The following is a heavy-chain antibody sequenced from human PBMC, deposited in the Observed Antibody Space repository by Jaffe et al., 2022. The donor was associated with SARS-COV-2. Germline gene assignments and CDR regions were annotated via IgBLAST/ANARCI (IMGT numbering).Heavy chain of an antibody. V-gene: IGHV3-49*05. CDR2: IRSRVYGGTT. CDR1: GFTFGEYT. D-gene: IGHD5-12*01. Sequence: EVQLVESGGDLVKPGRSLRLSCITSGFTFGEYTMSWFRQAPGKGLEWVGFIRSRVYGGTTEYAASVKGRFIISSDDSKSIAYLQMNNLKTEDTAVYFCSREGDSGGYVVYWGQGTLVTVSS. CDR3: SREGDSGGYVVY. J-gene: IGHJ4*02.